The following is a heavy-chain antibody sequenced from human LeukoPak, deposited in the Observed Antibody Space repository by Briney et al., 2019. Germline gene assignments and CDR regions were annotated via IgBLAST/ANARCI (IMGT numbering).Heavy chain of an antibody. CDR3: AKAALGWLQLRPRSYYYYYMDV. CDR2: ISGSGGST. V-gene: IGHV3-23*01. Sequence: GGSLRLSCAASGFTFSSYGMSWVRQAPGKGLEWVSAISGSGGSTYYADSVKGRFTISRDNSKNTLYLQMNSLRAEDTAVYYCAKAALGWLQLRPRSYYYYYMDVWGKGTTVTVSS. J-gene: IGHJ6*03. CDR1: GFTFSSYG. D-gene: IGHD5-24*01.